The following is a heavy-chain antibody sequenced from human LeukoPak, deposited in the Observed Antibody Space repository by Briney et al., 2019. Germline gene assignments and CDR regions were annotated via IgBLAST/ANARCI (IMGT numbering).Heavy chain of an antibody. J-gene: IGHJ4*02. CDR1: GGSISSYY. CDR3: ARDLLW. CDR2: IYPGGTT. D-gene: IGHD2-21*01. Sequence: SETLSLTCTVSGGSISSYYWSWIRQPAGKGLEWIGHIYPGGTTSYNPSLKSRVTMSVDTSKNQFSLRLTSVIAADTAVYYCARDLLWWGQGTLVTVS. V-gene: IGHV4-4*07.